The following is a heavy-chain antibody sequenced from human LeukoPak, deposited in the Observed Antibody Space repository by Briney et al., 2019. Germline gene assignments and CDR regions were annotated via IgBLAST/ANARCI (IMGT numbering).Heavy chain of an antibody. CDR3: ARALPSSWYYFDY. CDR1: GFGFSSCE. D-gene: IGHD6-13*01. V-gene: IGHV3-48*03. J-gene: IGHJ4*02. Sequence: GGSLRLSCAASGFGFSSCEMNWVRQAPGKGLEWVSYISSSGSTIHYADSVKGRFTISRDNAKNSLYLQMNSLRAEDTAVYYCARALPSSWYYFDYWGQGTLVTVSS. CDR2: ISSSGSTI.